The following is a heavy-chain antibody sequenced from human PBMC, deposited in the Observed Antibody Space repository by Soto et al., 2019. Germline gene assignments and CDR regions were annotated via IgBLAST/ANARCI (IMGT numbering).Heavy chain of an antibody. CDR1: GGSISSGGYY. CDR2: IYYSGST. CDR3: ARAPPYSSSWPHPFDY. V-gene: IGHV4-31*03. Sequence: SETLSLTCTVSGGSISSGGYYWSWIRQHPGKGLEWIGYIYYSGSTYYNPSLKSRVTISVDTSKNQFSLKLSSVTAADTAVYYCARAPPYSSSWPHPFDYWGQGTLVTVSS. J-gene: IGHJ4*02. D-gene: IGHD6-13*01.